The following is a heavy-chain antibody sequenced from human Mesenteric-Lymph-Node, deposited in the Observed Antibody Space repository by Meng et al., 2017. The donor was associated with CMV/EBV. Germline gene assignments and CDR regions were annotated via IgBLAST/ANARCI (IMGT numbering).Heavy chain of an antibody. CDR3: ARVGVIAFDY. Sequence: GESLKISCAASGFTFNNYWMTWVRQAPGKGLEWVSSISSSSSYIYYADSVKGRFTISRDNAKNSLYLQMNSLRAEDTAVYYCARVGVIAFDYWGQGTLVTVS. D-gene: IGHD2-21*01. V-gene: IGHV3-21*01. CDR2: ISSSSSYI. J-gene: IGHJ4*02. CDR1: GFTFNNYW.